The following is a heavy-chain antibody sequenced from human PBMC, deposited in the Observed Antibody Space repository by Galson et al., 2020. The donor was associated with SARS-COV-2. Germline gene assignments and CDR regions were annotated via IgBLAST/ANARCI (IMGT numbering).Heavy chain of an antibody. CDR1: GDPISVGDYY. J-gene: IGHJ5*02. D-gene: IGHD2-8*02. V-gene: IGHV4-61*02. Sequence: SETLSLTCNVSGDPISVGDYYWTWIRQPAGKGLEWIGRVYGTGTTNYNPSLKGRVIISVDTSKNLFSLKMRSITAADTAVYFCARGIFSTGWSASWFDPWGQGTLVTVSS. CDR2: VYGTGTT. CDR3: ARGIFSTGWSASWFDP.